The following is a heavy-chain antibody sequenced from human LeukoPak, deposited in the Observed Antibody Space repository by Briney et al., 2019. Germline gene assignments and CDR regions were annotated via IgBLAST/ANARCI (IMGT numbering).Heavy chain of an antibody. CDR1: GFTFSDYY. CDR3: ARSYLHYYGSGSYGVAFDI. CDR2: ISSSGSTI. Sequence: GGSLRLSCAASGFTFSDYYMSWIRQAPGKGLEWVSYISSSGSTIYYADSVKGRFTISRDNAKNSLYLQMNSLRAEDTAVYYCARSYLHYYGSGSYGVAFDIWGQGTMVTVSS. D-gene: IGHD3-10*01. J-gene: IGHJ3*02. V-gene: IGHV3-11*01.